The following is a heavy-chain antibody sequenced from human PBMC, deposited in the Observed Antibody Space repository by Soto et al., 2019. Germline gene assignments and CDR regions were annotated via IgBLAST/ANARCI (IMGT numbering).Heavy chain of an antibody. V-gene: IGHV1-69*01. Sequence: QVHLVQSGAEVKKPGSSVRVSCKASGRSFSNYAVTWVRQAPGQRLEWMGGITPMFGIANYAQKFQGRVTLTADESTGTAYMELSSLRSDDTATYYCASDRHHSGFEDWGQGTLVTVSS. J-gene: IGHJ4*02. CDR2: ITPMFGIA. CDR1: GRSFSNYA. CDR3: ASDRHHSGFED.